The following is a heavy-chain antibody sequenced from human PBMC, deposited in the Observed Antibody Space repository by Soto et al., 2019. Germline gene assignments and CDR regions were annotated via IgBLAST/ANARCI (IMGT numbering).Heavy chain of an antibody. CDR1: GYTFTSYG. V-gene: IGHV1-18*01. CDR3: ARDRGSIVVAGFDP. Sequence: ASVKVSCKASGYTFTSYGISGVRQTPGQGLEWMGWISAYNGNTNYAQKLQGRVTMTTDTSTSTAYMELRSLRSDDTTVYYCARDRGSIVVAGFDPWGQGTLVTVSS. CDR2: ISAYNGNT. J-gene: IGHJ5*02. D-gene: IGHD2-15*01.